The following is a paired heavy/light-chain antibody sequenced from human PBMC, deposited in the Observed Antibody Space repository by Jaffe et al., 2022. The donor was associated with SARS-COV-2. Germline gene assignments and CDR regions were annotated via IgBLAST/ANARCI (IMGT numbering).Light chain of an antibody. CDR3: QQRSNWPPTWT. CDR2: DAS. CDR1: QSVSSY. J-gene: IGKJ1*01. Sequence: EIVLTQSPATLSLSPGERATLSCRASQSVSSYLAWYQQKPGQAPRLLIYDASNRATGIPARFSGSGSGTDFTLTISSLKPEDFAVYYCQQRSNWPPTWTFGQGTKVEIK. V-gene: IGKV3-11*01.
Heavy chain of an antibody. CDR1: GFTFSSYG. V-gene: IGHV3-33*01. CDR3: ARDGPLRASPINYFDY. J-gene: IGHJ4*02. CDR2: IWYDGINK. Sequence: QVQLVESGGGVVQPGRSLRLSCAASGFTFSSYGMHWVRQAPGKGLEWVAVIWYDGINKYYADSVKGRFTISRDNSENTLYLQMNSLRAEDTAVYYCARDGPLRASPINYFDYWGQGTLVTVSS.